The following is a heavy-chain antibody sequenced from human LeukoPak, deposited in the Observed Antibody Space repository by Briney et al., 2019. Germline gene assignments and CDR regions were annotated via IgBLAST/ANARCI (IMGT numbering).Heavy chain of an antibody. CDR1: GYTFTSYD. Sequence: ASVKVSCKASGYTFTSYDINWVRQATGQGLEWMGWMNPNSGNTGYAQKFQGRVTITRNTSISTAYMELSSLRSEDTAVYYCARGPLYYGSGSYYTSTDYYYYYMDVWGKGTTVTVSS. CDR3: ARGPLYYGSGSYYTSTDYYYYYMDV. J-gene: IGHJ6*03. V-gene: IGHV1-8*03. D-gene: IGHD3-10*01. CDR2: MNPNSGNT.